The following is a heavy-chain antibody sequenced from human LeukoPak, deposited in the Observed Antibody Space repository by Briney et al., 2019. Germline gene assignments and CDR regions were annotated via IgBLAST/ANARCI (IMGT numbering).Heavy chain of an antibody. Sequence: ASVKVSCKASGYTFTSYYMHWVRQAPGQGLEWMGIINPSGGSTSYAQKFQGRVTMTRDTSTSTVYMELSSLRSEDTAVYYCARGVVVAATFSYYFDYWGQGTLVTVSS. D-gene: IGHD2-15*01. CDR3: ARGVVVAATFSYYFDY. J-gene: IGHJ4*02. V-gene: IGHV1-46*01. CDR1: GYTFTSYY. CDR2: INPSGGST.